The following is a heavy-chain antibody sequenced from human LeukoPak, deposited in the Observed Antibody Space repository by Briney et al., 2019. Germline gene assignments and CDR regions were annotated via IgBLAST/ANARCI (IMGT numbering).Heavy chain of an antibody. Sequence: GGSLRISCEASGFTFSTYAMSWVRHTPGKGPALDSAILDSGYSTYYANSVKGLFTISRDNSNNTLYLQMNSLRAEDTAVYYCAKLGGHPLHNYYVGVWGKGTTVAVSS. CDR3: AKLGGHPLHNYYVGV. D-gene: IGHD3-16*01. CDR1: GFTFSTYA. V-gene: IGHV3-23*01. CDR2: ILDSGYST. J-gene: IGHJ6*03.